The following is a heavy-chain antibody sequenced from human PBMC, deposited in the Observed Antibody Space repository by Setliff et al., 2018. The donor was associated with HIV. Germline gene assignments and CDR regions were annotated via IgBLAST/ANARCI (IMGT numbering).Heavy chain of an antibody. D-gene: IGHD3-10*01. CDR2: LHLSGDT. CDR3: ARDNSYYYGSGSHYWYGMDV. CDR1: GYPISSGTYY. J-gene: IGHJ6*01. V-gene: IGHV4-61*02. Sequence: LSLTCTVSGYPISSGTYYWSWIRQPAGKGLEWIGRLHLSGDTNYNPSLKSRVTMSIDTSKNQFSLKLSSVTAADTAVYYCARDNSYYYGSGSHYWYGMDVWGQGTTVTVSS.